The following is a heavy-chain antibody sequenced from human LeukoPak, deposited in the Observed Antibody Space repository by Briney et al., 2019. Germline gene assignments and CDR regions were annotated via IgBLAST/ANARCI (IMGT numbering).Heavy chain of an antibody. CDR3: AREGEYYYDSSGYNY. Sequence: PGGSLRLSCAASGFTFSSYWMHWVRQAPGKGLVWVSRINSDGGSTSYADSVKGRFTISRDNAKNTLYLQMNSLRAEDTAVYYCAREGEYYYDSSGYNYWGQGTLVTVSS. CDR2: INSDGGST. J-gene: IGHJ4*02. CDR1: GFTFSSYW. V-gene: IGHV3-74*01. D-gene: IGHD3-22*01.